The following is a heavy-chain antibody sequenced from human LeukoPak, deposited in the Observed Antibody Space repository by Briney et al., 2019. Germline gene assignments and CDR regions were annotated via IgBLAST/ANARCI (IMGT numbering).Heavy chain of an antibody. Sequence: GGSLRLSCAASGFTFSSYGMHWVRQAPGKGLGWVAVISYDGSNKYYADSVKGRFTISRDNSKNTLYLQMNSLRAEDTAVYYCARDLGGDSSGYYPDYWGQGTLVTVSS. CDR3: ARDLGGDSSGYYPDY. J-gene: IGHJ4*02. D-gene: IGHD3-22*01. V-gene: IGHV3-30*03. CDR2: ISYDGSNK. CDR1: GFTFSSYG.